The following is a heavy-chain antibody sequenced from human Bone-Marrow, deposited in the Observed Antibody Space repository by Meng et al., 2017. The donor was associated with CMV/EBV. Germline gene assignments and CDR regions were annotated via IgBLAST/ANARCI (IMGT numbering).Heavy chain of an antibody. J-gene: IGHJ6*02. D-gene: IGHD2-2*01. Sequence: GESLKISCAASGFTFSSYEMNWVRQAPGKGLELVSYISSSGSTIYYADSVKGRFTISRDNAKNSLYLQMNSLRAEDTAVYYCARDRPHCSSTSCASSSYYYYGMDVWGQGTTVTVSS. V-gene: IGHV3-48*03. CDR2: ISSSGSTI. CDR1: GFTFSSYE. CDR3: ARDRPHCSSTSCASSSYYYYGMDV.